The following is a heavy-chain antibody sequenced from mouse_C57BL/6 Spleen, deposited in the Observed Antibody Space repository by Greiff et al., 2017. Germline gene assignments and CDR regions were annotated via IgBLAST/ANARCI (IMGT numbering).Heavy chain of an antibody. V-gene: IGHV6-6*01. D-gene: IGHD1-1*01. Sequence: EVHLVESGGGLVQPGGSMKLSCAASGFTFSDAWMDWVRQSPEKGLEWVAEIRNKANNHATYYAESVKGRFTISSDDSKSSVYLQMNSLRAEDTGIYYCTRLGTTVVADYWGQGTTLTVSS. CDR3: TRLGTTVVADY. CDR1: GFTFSDAW. J-gene: IGHJ2*01. CDR2: IRNKANNHAT.